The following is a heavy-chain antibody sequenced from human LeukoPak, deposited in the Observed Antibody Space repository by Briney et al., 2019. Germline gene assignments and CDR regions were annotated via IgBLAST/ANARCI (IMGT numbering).Heavy chain of an antibody. CDR1: GGTFSSYA. J-gene: IGHJ4*02. V-gene: IGHV1-69*04. Sequence: SVKVSCKASGGTFSSYAISWVRQAPGQGLEWMGRIIPILGIANYAQKFQGRVTITADKSTSTAYMELSSPRSEDTAVYYCARHWGYSSSPTYSDYWGQGTLVTVSS. CDR2: IIPILGIA. D-gene: IGHD6-6*01. CDR3: ARHWGYSSSPTYSDY.